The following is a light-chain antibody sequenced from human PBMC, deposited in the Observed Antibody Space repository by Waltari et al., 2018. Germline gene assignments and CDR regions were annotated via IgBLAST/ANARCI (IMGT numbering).Light chain of an antibody. J-gene: IGLJ1*01. CDR3: CSYSTTYPEV. CDR1: SDDVGGFNY. V-gene: IGLV2-11*01. Sequence: QSALTQPRSVSGSLGQSVTISCAGSSDDVGGFNYVSWYQQYPGKAPKLIMYNVYRRPSGVPRRVSGSKSGNTASLTGSGLQAEDEADYYCCSYSTTYPEVFGSGTKVTVV. CDR2: NVY.